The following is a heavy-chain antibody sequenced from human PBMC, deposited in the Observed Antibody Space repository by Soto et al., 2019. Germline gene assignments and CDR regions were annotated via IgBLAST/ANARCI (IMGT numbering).Heavy chain of an antibody. Sequence: SQTLSLTCAISGDSLSSNSAAWNWIRQSPSRGLEWLGKTHYRSKWDNDYADSVKSRITINTDTSKNQFSLQVNSVTPEDTAVYYCARERNTAMVNSMDVPGPATKVTVS. CDR2: THYRSKWDN. CDR3: ARERNTAMVNSMDV. J-gene: IGHJ6*02. V-gene: IGHV6-1*01. CDR1: GDSLSSNSAA. D-gene: IGHD5-18*01.